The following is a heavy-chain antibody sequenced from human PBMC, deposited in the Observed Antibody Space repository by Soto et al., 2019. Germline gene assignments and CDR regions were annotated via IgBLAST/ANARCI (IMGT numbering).Heavy chain of an antibody. D-gene: IGHD3-22*01. CDR1: GYTFTNYG. V-gene: IGHV1-18*04. J-gene: IGHJ4*02. CDR2: ISYNGNT. CDR3: ARVEDFFDSSGYAH. Sequence: VQLVQSGAEVKKPGASVKVSCKAFGYTFTNYGITWVRQAPGQGLEWMGWISYNGNTNYAQKYQGRVTMTTDTSTSTAYMELRSLTSDDTAVYYCARVEDFFDSSGYAHWGLGTLVTVSS.